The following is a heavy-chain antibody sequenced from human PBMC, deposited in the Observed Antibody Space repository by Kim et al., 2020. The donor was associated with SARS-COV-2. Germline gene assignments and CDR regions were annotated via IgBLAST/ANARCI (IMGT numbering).Heavy chain of an antibody. V-gene: IGHV1-46*01. Sequence: ASVKVSCKASGYTFTSYYMHWVRQAPGQGLEWMGIINPSGGSTSYAQKFQGRVTMTRDTSTSTVYMELSSLRSEDTAVYYCARDRRYCSGGSCYWTWFDPWGQGTLVTVSS. J-gene: IGHJ5*02. D-gene: IGHD2-15*01. CDR2: INPSGGST. CDR3: ARDRRYCSGGSCYWTWFDP. CDR1: GYTFTSYY.